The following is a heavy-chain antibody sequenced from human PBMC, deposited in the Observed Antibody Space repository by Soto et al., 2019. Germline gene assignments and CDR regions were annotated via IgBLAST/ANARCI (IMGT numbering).Heavy chain of an antibody. V-gene: IGHV1-69*01. J-gene: IGHJ2*01. Sequence: QVQLVQSGAEVKKPGSSVKVSCKAAGGTFSSYAISWVRQAPGQGLEWMGGIIPIFGTANYAQKCQGRVTITADEYTSTAYTELSSLRSEDRAVDYCSRVRTRYCSRSSCSTRSYLYFDLWGRGTLVTGFS. CDR3: SRVRTRYCSRSSCSTRSYLYFDL. D-gene: IGHD2-2*01. CDR1: GGTFSSYA. CDR2: IIPIFGTA.